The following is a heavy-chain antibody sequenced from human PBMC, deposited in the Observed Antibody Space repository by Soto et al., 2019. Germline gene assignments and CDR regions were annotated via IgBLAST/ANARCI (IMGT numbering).Heavy chain of an antibody. CDR3: VRDWNSGSYYAYFDY. V-gene: IGHV3-30*04. CDR2: ATYDGSDK. CDR1: GFTFISYA. J-gene: IGHJ4*02. D-gene: IGHD1-26*01. Sequence: LRLSCAASGFTFISYALHWVRQAPGKGLEWVAVATYDGSDKYYADSVKGRFTISRDNSKDTVSLQMNSLRSEDTAVYYCVRDWNSGSYYAYFDYWGQGTLVTVSS.